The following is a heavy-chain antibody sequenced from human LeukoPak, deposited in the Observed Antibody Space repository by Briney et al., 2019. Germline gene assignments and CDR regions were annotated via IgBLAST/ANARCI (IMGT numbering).Heavy chain of an antibody. Sequence: SETLSLTCTVSGGSISSSSYYWGWIRQPPGKGLEWIGSIHYSGSTYYNPSLKSRVTISVDTSKNQFSLKLSSVTAADTAVYYCARVPRGFAAAGPEHWGQGTLVTVSS. CDR1: GGSISSSSYY. CDR3: ARVPRGFAAAGPEH. V-gene: IGHV4-39*07. CDR2: IHYSGST. D-gene: IGHD6-13*01. J-gene: IGHJ1*01.